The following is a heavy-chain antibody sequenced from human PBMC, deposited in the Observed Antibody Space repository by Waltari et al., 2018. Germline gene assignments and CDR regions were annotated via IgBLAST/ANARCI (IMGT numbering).Heavy chain of an antibody. V-gene: IGHV3-7*04. CDR3: ARDWEGERPNFDY. D-gene: IGHD1-26*01. CDR2: IKQDGNKK. CDR1: GFSFSNYW. J-gene: IGHJ4*02. Sequence: EVQLVESGGGLVEPGGSLRLSCVASGFSFSNYWMSWVRKAPGKGLGWVADIKQDGNKKYYVGSVKGRFTISRDNAKNSVYLQMNSLRPEDTAVYYCARDWEGERPNFDYWGQGTLVTVSS.